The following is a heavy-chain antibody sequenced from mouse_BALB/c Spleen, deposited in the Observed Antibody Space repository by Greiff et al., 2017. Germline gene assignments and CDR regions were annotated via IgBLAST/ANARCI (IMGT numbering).Heavy chain of an antibody. V-gene: IGHV5-6-5*01. CDR2: ISSGGST. Sequence: EVQGVESGGGLVKPGGSLKLSCAASGFTFSSYAMSWVRQTPEKRLEWVASISSGGSTYYPDSVKGRFTISRDNARNILYLQMSSLRSEDTAMYYWARGLLFDYWGQGTTLTVSS. CDR3: ARGLLFDY. CDR1: GFTFSSYA. J-gene: IGHJ2*01. D-gene: IGHD2-10*01.